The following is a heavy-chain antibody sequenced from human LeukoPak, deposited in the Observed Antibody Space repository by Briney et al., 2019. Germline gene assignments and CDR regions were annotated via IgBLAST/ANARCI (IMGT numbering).Heavy chain of an antibody. D-gene: IGHD2-15*01. CDR2: ISYDGSNK. Sequence: GGSLRLSCAASGFTFSSYAMHWVRQAPGKGLEWVAVISYDGSNKYYADSVKGRFIISRDNSKNTLYVQMNSLRAEDTAVYYCARDSRYCSGGSCYPDYYFDYWGQGTLVTVSS. V-gene: IGHV3-30-3*01. J-gene: IGHJ4*02. CDR1: GFTFSSYA. CDR3: ARDSRYCSGGSCYPDYYFDY.